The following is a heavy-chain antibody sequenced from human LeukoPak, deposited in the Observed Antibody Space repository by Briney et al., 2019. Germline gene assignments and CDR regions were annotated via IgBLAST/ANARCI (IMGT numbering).Heavy chain of an antibody. Sequence: PSETLSLTCTVSGGSISSYYWSWVRQPPGKGLEWIGYSGNTNYNPSLKSRVTISVDTSKNHFSLKLSSVTAADTAVYYCARSYDTSDFYVFDPWGQGTLVTVSS. J-gene: IGHJ5*02. CDR2: SGNT. V-gene: IGHV4-4*09. CDR3: ARSYDTSDFYVFDP. D-gene: IGHD3-22*01. CDR1: GGSISSYY.